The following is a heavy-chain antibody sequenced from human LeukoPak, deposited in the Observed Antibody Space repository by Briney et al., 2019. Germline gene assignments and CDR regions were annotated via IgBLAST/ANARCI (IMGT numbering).Heavy chain of an antibody. J-gene: IGHJ4*02. D-gene: IGHD5-24*01. V-gene: IGHV3-7*01. Sequence: GGSLRLSCAVSGFMFSSHWMSWVRQAPGKGLEWVANIKQDGSEKYYVDSVKGRFTISRDNAKNSLFLQMNSLRAEDTAVYYCARDGEMPTIYFDYWGQGTLVTVSS. CDR1: GFMFSSHW. CDR2: IKQDGSEK. CDR3: ARDGEMPTIYFDY.